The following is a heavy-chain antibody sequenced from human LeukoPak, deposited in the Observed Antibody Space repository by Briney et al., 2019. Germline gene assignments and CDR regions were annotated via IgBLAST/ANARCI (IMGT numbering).Heavy chain of an antibody. V-gene: IGHV1-2*02. Sequence: ASVKVSCKTSGYTFTDYHIHWVRQAPGQGLEWMGWINPNSGETNSAQKFQGRVTMTGDTSISTAYMELRRVTSDDTAVYYCARDRDYSNTERGFDYWGQGTPVTVSS. J-gene: IGHJ4*02. D-gene: IGHD4-11*01. CDR3: ARDRDYSNTERGFDY. CDR1: GYTFTDYH. CDR2: INPNSGET.